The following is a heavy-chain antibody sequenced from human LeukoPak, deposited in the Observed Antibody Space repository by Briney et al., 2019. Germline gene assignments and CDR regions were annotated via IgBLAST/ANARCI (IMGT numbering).Heavy chain of an antibody. Sequence: ASVKVSCKASGYTFTSYDINWVRQATGRGLEWMGWMNPNSGNTGYAQKFQGRVTMTRNTSISTAYMELSSLRSEDTAVYYCARGYCTNGVCSGFDYWGQGTLVTVSS. CDR2: MNPNSGNT. CDR3: ARGYCTNGVCSGFDY. J-gene: IGHJ4*02. CDR1: GYTFTSYD. V-gene: IGHV1-8*01. D-gene: IGHD2-8*01.